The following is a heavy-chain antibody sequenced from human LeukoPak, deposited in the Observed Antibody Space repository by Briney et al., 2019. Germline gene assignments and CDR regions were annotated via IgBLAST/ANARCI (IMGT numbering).Heavy chain of an antibody. D-gene: IGHD5-12*01. V-gene: IGHV4-61*01. J-gene: IGHJ4*02. Sequence: PSETLSLTCTVSGGSVSSDNYYWTWIRQPPGKGLEWIGYIYYSGSTNHNPSLKSRVTISVDTSKNQFSLKLSSVTAADTAVYHCARKGGYLENYFDYWGQGTLVTVSS. CDR2: IYYSGST. CDR1: GGSVSSDNYY. CDR3: ARKGGYLENYFDY.